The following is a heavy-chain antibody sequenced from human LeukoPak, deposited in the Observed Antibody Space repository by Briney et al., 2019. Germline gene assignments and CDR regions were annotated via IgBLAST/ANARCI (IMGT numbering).Heavy chain of an antibody. J-gene: IGHJ6*02. V-gene: IGHV4-59*01. Sequence: SETLSLTCTVSGGSISGYSWSWIRQPPGKGLEWIGHVFYTGSSIYNPSLKSRVTISLDRSNNHFSLRLTSVSAADTAVYYCARDRSSSYYYYYGMDVWGQGTTVTVSS. D-gene: IGHD6-13*01. CDR1: GGSISGYS. CDR2: VFYTGSS. CDR3: ARDRSSSYYYYYGMDV.